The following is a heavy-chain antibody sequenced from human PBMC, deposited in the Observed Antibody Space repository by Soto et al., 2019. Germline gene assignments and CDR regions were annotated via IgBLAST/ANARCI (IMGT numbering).Heavy chain of an antibody. CDR1: GGSIISSIYY. J-gene: IGHJ4*02. CDR3: ARGPSGDKVDY. CDR2: IYYSGST. V-gene: IGHV4-39*07. Sequence: SETLSLTCTVSGGSIISSIYYWGWIRQPPGKGLEWIGSIYYSGSTYNNPSLTSRVTISVDTSKNQFSLQLSSVSAADTAVYYCARGPSGDKVDYWGQGTLVTVSS. D-gene: IGHD7-27*01.